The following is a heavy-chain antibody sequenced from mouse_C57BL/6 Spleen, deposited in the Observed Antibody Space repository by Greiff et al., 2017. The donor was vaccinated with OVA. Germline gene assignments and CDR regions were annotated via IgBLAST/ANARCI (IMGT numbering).Heavy chain of an antibody. Sequence: EVQVVESEGGLVQPGSSMKLSCTASGFTFSDYYMAWVRQVPEKGLEWVANINYDGSSTYYLDSLKSRFIISRDNAKNILYLQMSSLKSEDTATYYCARKDFNYAMDYWGQGTSVTVSS. CDR3: ARKDFNYAMDY. CDR2: INYDGSST. CDR1: GFTFSDYY. J-gene: IGHJ4*01. V-gene: IGHV5-16*01.